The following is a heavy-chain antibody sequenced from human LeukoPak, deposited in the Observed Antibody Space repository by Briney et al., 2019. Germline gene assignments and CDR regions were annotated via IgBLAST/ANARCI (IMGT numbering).Heavy chain of an antibody. J-gene: IGHJ3*02. D-gene: IGHD3-16*01. CDR2: ISSSSSTI. Sequence: GGSLRLSCAASGFTFSSYSMNWVRQAPGKGLEWVSYISSSSSTIYYADSVKGRFTISRDNAKNSLYLQMNGLRAEDTAVYYCASHFPWGDAFDIWGQGTMVTVSS. CDR3: ASHFPWGDAFDI. V-gene: IGHV3-48*01. CDR1: GFTFSSYS.